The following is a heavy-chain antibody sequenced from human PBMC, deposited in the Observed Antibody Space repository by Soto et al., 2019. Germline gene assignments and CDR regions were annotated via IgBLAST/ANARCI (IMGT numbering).Heavy chain of an antibody. CDR1: GFTFSSSW. D-gene: IGHD3-3*01. CDR2: INSDGSST. CDR3: ARVGFAIFVVAPFNY. V-gene: IGHV3-74*01. Sequence: LRLSCAASGFTFSSSWMHWVRQAPGKGLVWVSRINSDGSSTSYADSVKGRFTISRDNAKNTLYLQMNSLRAEHTAVYYCARVGFAIFVVAPFNYWGQGPLVTVSS. J-gene: IGHJ4*02.